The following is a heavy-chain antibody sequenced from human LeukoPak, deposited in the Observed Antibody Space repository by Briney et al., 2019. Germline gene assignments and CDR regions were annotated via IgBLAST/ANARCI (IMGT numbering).Heavy chain of an antibody. D-gene: IGHD6-19*01. CDR3: AKDAWSGWYGYYFDY. J-gene: IGHJ4*02. CDR2: ISGSGGST. V-gene: IGHV3-23*01. CDR1: GFTFSSYA. Sequence: GGSRRLSCAASGFTFSSYAMSWVRQAPGKGLEWGSAISGSGGSTYYADSVKGRFTISRDNSKNTLYLQMNPLRTQDTAVYYCAKDAWSGWYGYYFDYWGQGTPVPVSS.